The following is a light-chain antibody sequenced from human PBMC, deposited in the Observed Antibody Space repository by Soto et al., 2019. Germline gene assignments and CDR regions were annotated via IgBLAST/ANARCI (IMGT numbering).Light chain of an antibody. CDR2: TTS. Sequence: DIQMTQSPSSLSASVGDGVTITCRASQSITNLLNWYQQKPGKAPKLLIYTTSILQSGVPSRFSGSGSGTDFTLTINSLQPEDFATYYCQQTYSTPLAFGGGTKVEI. V-gene: IGKV1-39*01. J-gene: IGKJ4*01. CDR3: QQTYSTPLA. CDR1: QSITNL.